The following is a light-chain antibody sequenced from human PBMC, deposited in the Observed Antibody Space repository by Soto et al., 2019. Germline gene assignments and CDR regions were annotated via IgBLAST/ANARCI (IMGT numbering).Light chain of an antibody. J-gene: IGKJ1*01. CDR1: QSISNR. CDR3: LQRNNYPRT. CDR2: AAS. Sequence: DIQMTQSPPAMSASVGAGVTLSCRASQSISNRLAWFQQKPGQVPKRLIYAASSLQTGVPARFSGSVSGTEFTLTISDLQPEDCATYYCLQRNNYPRTFGQGTKVEI. V-gene: IGKV1-17*03.